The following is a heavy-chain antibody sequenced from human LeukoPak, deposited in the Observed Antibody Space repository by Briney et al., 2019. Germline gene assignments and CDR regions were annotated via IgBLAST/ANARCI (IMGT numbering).Heavy chain of an antibody. V-gene: IGHV3-30*04. D-gene: IGHD7-27*01. J-gene: IGHJ3*02. Sequence: GGSLRLSCAASGFTFSSYAMHWVRQAPGKGLEWVAVISYDGSNKYYADSVKGRFTISRDNSKNTLYLQMNSLRAEDTAVYYCAKPLTGDAFDIWGQGTMVTVSS. CDR2: ISYDGSNK. CDR3: AKPLTGDAFDI. CDR1: GFTFSSYA.